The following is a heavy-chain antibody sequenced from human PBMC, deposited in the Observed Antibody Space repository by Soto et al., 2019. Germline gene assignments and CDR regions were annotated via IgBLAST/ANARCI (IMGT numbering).Heavy chain of an antibody. CDR2: IYYSGST. D-gene: IGHD6-19*01. J-gene: IGHJ4*02. V-gene: IGHV4-30-4*01. Sequence: SETLSLTCTVSGGSISSGDYYWSWIRQPPGKGLEWIGYIYYSGSTYYNPSLKSRVTISVDTSKNQFSLKLSSVTAEDTAVYYCARLLSYSSGPRDYWGQGTLVTVSS. CDR1: GGSISSGDYY. CDR3: ARLLSYSSGPRDY.